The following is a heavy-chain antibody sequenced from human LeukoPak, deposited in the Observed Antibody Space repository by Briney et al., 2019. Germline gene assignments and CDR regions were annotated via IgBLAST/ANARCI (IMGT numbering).Heavy chain of an antibody. V-gene: IGHV3-7*01. D-gene: IGHD1-1*01. CDR2: IKEDESEK. J-gene: IGHJ4*02. CDR3: LRGRAWIDY. Sequence: GGSLRLSCTASGFTFSDYWMTWVRQAPGKGLAWVANIKEDESEKNYVDSVKGRFTISRDNAKNSLYLQMSNLRVEDTAVYYCLRGRAWIDYWGQGTLVTVSS. CDR1: GFTFSDYW.